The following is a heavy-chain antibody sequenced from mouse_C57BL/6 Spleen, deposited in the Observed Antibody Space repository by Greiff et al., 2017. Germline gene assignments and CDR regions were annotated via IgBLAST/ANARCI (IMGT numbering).Heavy chain of an antibody. J-gene: IGHJ4*01. D-gene: IGHD1-1*01. CDR2: ISNGGGST. V-gene: IGHV5-12*01. Sequence: EVQLVESGGGLVQPGGSLKLSCAASGFTFSDYYMYWVRQTPEKRLEWVAYISNGGGSTYYPDTVKGRFTISRDNAKNTLYLQMSRLKSEDTAMYYCARTPGDYYGSSYYAMDYWGQGTSVTVSS. CDR3: ARTPGDYYGSSYYAMDY. CDR1: GFTFSDYY.